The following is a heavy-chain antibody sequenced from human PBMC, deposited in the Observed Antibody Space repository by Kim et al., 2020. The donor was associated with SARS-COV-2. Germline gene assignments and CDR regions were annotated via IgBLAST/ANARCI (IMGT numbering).Heavy chain of an antibody. J-gene: IGHJ4*02. Sequence: GTVKDRLTISSDNSKNTLYLQMNSLRAEDTAVYYCARDRPYSGYDSFDYWGQGTLVTVSS. V-gene: IGHV3-66*01. CDR3: ARDRPYSGYDSFDY. D-gene: IGHD5-12*01.